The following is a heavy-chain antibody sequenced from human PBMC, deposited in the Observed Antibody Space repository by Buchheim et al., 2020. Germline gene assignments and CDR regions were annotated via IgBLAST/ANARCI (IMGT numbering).Heavy chain of an antibody. D-gene: IGHD3-9*01. J-gene: IGHJ4*02. CDR2: IRYDGSNK. Sequence: QVQLVESGGGVVQPGRSLRLSCAASGFTFSSYGMHWVRQAPGKGLEWVAFIRYDGSNKYYADSVKGRFTISRDNSKNTLDLQMNSLRAEDTAVYYCAKEYFDWLLGSFDYWGQGTL. V-gene: IGHV3-30*02. CDR3: AKEYFDWLLGSFDY. CDR1: GFTFSSYG.